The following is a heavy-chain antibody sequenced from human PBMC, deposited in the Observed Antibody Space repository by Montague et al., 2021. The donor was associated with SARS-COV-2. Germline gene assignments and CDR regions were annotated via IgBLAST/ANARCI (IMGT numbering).Heavy chain of an antibody. Sequence: SETLSLTCAVYGGSFSGYYWSWNRQPPGKGLEWIGEINHSGSTNYNPSLKSRVTISVDTSKNKFSLKLSSVTAADTAVYYCAVNYGSGSYSTYYYGMDVWGQGITVTVSS. V-gene: IGHV4-34*01. CDR3: AVNYGSGSYSTYYYGMDV. D-gene: IGHD3-10*01. CDR1: GGSFSGYY. CDR2: INHSGST. J-gene: IGHJ6*02.